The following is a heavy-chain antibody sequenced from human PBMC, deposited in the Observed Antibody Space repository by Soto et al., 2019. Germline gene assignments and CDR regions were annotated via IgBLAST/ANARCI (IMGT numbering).Heavy chain of an antibody. D-gene: IGHD6-13*01. Sequence: SETLSFTCTVSGGSISSGGYYWSWIRQHPGKGLEWIGSIYYSGSTYSNPSLKSRVTISVDTSKNQFSLKLSSVTAADTAVYYCARAGIAAPGYYYGMDVWGQGTTVTVSS. CDR1: GGSISSGGYY. CDR3: ARAGIAAPGYYYGMDV. V-gene: IGHV4-31*03. CDR2: IYYSGST. J-gene: IGHJ6*02.